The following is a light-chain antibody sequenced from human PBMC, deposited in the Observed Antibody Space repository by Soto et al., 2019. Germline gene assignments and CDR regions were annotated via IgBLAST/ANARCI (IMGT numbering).Light chain of an antibody. Sequence: DIQMTQSPSSLSASIGDRVTVTCRPSQNITKFLNWYQEKPGKAPKVMIYVTSNLQNGVPSRFTGSGTGTEFTLTISSLKPDDFATYYCQQTYSAPGTFGQGTRVEV. CDR3: QQTYSAPGT. CDR2: VTS. V-gene: IGKV1-39*01. CDR1: QNITKF. J-gene: IGKJ1*01.